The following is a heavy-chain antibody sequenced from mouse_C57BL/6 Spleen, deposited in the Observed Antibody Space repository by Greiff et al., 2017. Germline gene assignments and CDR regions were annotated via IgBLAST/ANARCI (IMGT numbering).Heavy chain of an antibody. D-gene: IGHD2-5*01. V-gene: IGHV1-22*01. J-gene: IGHJ3*01. CDR1: GYTFTDYN. Sequence: VHVKQSGPELVKPGASVKMSCKASGYTFTDYNMHWVKQSHGKSLEWIGSINPNNGGTSYNQKFKGKATLTVNKSSSTAYMELRSLTSEDSAVYYCARGDSNSWFAYWGQGTLVTVSA. CDR2: INPNNGGT. CDR3: ARGDSNSWFAY.